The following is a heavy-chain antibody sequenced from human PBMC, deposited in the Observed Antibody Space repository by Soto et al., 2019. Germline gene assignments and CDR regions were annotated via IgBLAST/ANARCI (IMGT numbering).Heavy chain of an antibody. CDR3: ARAGYSYGLVAFDI. V-gene: IGHV1-69*02. J-gene: IGHJ3*02. D-gene: IGHD5-18*01. Sequence: QVQLVQSGAEVKKPGSSVKVSCKASGGTFSSYTISWVRQAPGQGLEWMGRIIPILGIANYAQKFQGRVTITADKSTSTAYMEMSSLRSEDTAVYYCARAGYSYGLVAFDIWGQGTMVTVSS. CDR1: GGTFSSYT. CDR2: IIPILGIA.